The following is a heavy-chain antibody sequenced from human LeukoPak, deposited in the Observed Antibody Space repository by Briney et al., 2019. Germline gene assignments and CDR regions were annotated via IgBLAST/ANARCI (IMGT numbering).Heavy chain of an antibody. CDR3: ARGLDFWSGYGPFYYYYYMDV. D-gene: IGHD3-3*01. CDR1: GGSISSYY. CDR2: IYTSGST. J-gene: IGHJ6*03. Sequence: SGTLSLTCTVSGGSISSYYWSWIRQPAGKGLEWIGRIYTSGSTNYNPSLKSRVTMSVDTSKNQFSLKLSSVTAADTAVYYCARGLDFWSGYGPFYYYYYMDVWGKGTTVTVSS. V-gene: IGHV4-4*07.